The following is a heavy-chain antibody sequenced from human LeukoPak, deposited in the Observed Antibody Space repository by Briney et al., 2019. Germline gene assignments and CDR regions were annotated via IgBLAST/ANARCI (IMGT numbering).Heavy chain of an antibody. Sequence: PSQTLSLTCTVSGGSISSASYYWSWIRQPAGKGLEWIGRIYTSGSTNYNPSLKSRVTISVDTSKNQFSLKLSSVTAADTAVYYCARDGLPAVDRWFDPWGQGTLVTVSS. CDR3: ARDGLPAVDRWFDP. CDR2: IYTSGST. CDR1: GGSISSASYY. D-gene: IGHD3-22*01. V-gene: IGHV4-61*02. J-gene: IGHJ5*02.